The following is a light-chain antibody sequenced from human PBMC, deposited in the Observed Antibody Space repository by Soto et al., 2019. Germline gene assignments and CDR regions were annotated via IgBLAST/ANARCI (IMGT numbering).Light chain of an antibody. CDR3: QQYYSTLPIT. J-gene: IGKJ5*01. CDR1: QSVLYSSNNKNY. Sequence: DIVMTQSPDSLAVSLGERATINCKSSQSVLYSSNNKNYLAWYQQKQGQPPKLLMYWASTRESGVPDRFSGSGSGTDFTLTISSLQAEDVAVYYCQQYYSTLPITFGQGTRLEIK. V-gene: IGKV4-1*01. CDR2: WAS.